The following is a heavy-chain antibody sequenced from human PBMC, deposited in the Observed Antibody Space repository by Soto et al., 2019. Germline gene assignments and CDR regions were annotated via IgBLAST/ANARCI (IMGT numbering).Heavy chain of an antibody. J-gene: IGHJ4*02. CDR1: GFTFSNAR. D-gene: IGHD3-9*01. Sequence: GGSLRLSCAASGFTFSNARMSWVRQAPGKGLEWVGRIKSKTDGGTTDYAAPVKGRFTISRDDSKNTLYLQMNSLKTEDTAVYYCTSPKTYYDILTGYYTYWGQGTLVTVSS. CDR2: IKSKTDGGTT. CDR3: TSPKTYYDILTGYYTY. V-gene: IGHV3-15*01.